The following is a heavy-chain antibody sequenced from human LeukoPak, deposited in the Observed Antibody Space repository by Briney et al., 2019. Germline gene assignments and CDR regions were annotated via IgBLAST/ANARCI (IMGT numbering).Heavy chain of an antibody. CDR1: VFTFSSYV. Sequence: VRSLRLSCAASVFTFSSYVMRWVRQAPGKGLEWGAVISYDGMSKYYADSVKGPLTISRDNCKNMLYLQMPSLRAEDPGVYYCAKDFEYMVPDGVGGFDIWGQGPRVTVSS. D-gene: IGHD3-10*01. J-gene: IGHJ3*02. CDR2: ISYDGMSK. CDR3: AKDFEYMVPDGVGGFDI. V-gene: IGHV3-30*18.